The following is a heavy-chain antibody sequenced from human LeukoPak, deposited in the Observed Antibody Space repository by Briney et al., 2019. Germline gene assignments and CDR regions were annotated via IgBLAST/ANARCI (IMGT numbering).Heavy chain of an antibody. CDR2: INAGNGNT. CDR3: ARGLPFHNWFDP. V-gene: IGHV1-3*01. Sequence: ASVKVSCKASGYTFTSYAMHWVRQAPGQRLEWMGWINAGNGNTKYSQKFQGRVTITRDTSASTAYMELSSLRSGDTAVYYCARGLPFHNWFDPWGQGTLVTVSS. CDR1: GYTFTSYA. D-gene: IGHD5/OR15-5a*01. J-gene: IGHJ5*02.